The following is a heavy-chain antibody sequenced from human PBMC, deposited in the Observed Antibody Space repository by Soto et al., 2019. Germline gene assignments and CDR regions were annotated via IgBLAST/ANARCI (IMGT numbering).Heavy chain of an antibody. CDR2: IHAYTGDT. CDR3: AWHSYCGDVCAYDY. D-gene: IGHD2-21*02. Sequence: ASGKGACKASGYTFTNFGISWVRQAPGQGLEWMEWIHAYTGDTNYAQKFQGSVTMTTDTSTSTAYMELRSLRSDDTAVYYCAWHSYCGDVCAYDYWSQGTAVTVSS. J-gene: IGHJ4*02. V-gene: IGHV1-18*01. CDR1: GYTFTNFG.